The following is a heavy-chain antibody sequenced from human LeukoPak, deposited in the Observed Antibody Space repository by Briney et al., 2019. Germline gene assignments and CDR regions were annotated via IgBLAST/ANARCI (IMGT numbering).Heavy chain of an antibody. J-gene: IGHJ6*03. Sequence: SETLSLTCTVSGGSISSYYWSWIRQPAGKGLEWIGRIYTSGSTNYNPSLKSRVTMSVDTSKNQFSLKLNSVTAADTTVYYCARGRLATVTSYYYYYMDVWGKGTTVTVSS. D-gene: IGHD1-1*01. CDR3: ARGRLATVTSYYYYYMDV. CDR2: IYTSGST. V-gene: IGHV4-4*07. CDR1: GGSISSYY.